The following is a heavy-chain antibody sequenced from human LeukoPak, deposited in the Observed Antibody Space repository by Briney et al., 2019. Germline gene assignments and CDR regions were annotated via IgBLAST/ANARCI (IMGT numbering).Heavy chain of an antibody. CDR3: ARFSSGWYSGDY. D-gene: IGHD6-19*01. J-gene: IGHJ4*02. V-gene: IGHV4-39*01. CDR1: GGSISSNSYY. CDR2: IYYSGST. Sequence: SETLSLTCTVPGGSISSNSYYWSWIRQPPGKGLEWIGSIYYSGSTYYNPSLKSRVTISVDTSKKQFSLKLSSVTAADTAVYYCARFSSGWYSGDYWGQGTLVTVSS.